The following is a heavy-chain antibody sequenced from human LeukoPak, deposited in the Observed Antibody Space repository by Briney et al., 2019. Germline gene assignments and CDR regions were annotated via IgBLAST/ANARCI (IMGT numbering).Heavy chain of an antibody. CDR2: IIPILGIA. V-gene: IGHV1-69*04. D-gene: IGHD2-15*01. CDR3: ARDLGECSGGSCYDDY. J-gene: IGHJ4*02. CDR1: GGTFSSYA. Sequence: GASVKVSCKASGGTFSSYAISWVRQAPGQGLEWMGRIIPILGIANYAQKFQGRVTMTTDTSTSTAYMELRSLRSDDTAVYYCARDLGECSGGSCYDDYWGQGTLVTVSS.